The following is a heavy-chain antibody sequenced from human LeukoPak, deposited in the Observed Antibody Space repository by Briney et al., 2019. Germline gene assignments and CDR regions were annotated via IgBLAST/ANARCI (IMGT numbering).Heavy chain of an antibody. CDR3: ARDAETVVRDY. CDR2: ISYSGST. CDR1: GGSISSSNYY. J-gene: IGHJ4*02. Sequence: SETLSLTCSVSGGSISSSNYYWGCIRQPPGKGLEWIGSISYSGSTYYNPSLKSRVTISVNTSKSQFSLKLTSVTAADTAVYYCARDAETVVRDYWGQGTLVTVSS. V-gene: IGHV4-39*07. D-gene: IGHD4-23*01.